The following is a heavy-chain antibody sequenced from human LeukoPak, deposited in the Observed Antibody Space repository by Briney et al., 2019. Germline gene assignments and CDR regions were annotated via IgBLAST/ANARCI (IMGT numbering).Heavy chain of an antibody. CDR1: GYSNTNHC. V-gene: IGHV5-51*01. CDR3: ARQIIANGGWFS. Sequence: GESLKISCKGSGYSNTNHCVGWLGQMPGKGLEWMGVIYPDDSDTRYSPSFQGQVSISADKSITTAYLQWSSLKASDTAIYFCARQIIANGGWFSWGQGTLVIVSS. J-gene: IGHJ5*02. D-gene: IGHD2-8*01. CDR2: IYPDDSDT.